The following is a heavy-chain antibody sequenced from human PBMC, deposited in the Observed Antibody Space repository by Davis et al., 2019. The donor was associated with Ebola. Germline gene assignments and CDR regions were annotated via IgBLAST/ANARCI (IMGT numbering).Heavy chain of an antibody. V-gene: IGHV4-61*05. CDR2: VSSSGST. J-gene: IGHJ4*02. CDR3: ARGKTYSVY. Sequence: SETLSLTCTVSGGSISSSSYYWGWIRQPPGKGLEWIGYVSSSGSTNYNSSLESRVTISVDTSKNQFSLKLRSVTAADTAVYYCARGKTYSVYWGQGTLVTVSS. CDR1: GGSISSSSYY.